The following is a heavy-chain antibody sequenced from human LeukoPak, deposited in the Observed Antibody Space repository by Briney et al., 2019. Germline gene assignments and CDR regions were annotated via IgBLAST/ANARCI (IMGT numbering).Heavy chain of an antibody. CDR2: VSFSGTT. J-gene: IGHJ5*02. V-gene: IGHV4-39*07. D-gene: IGHD6-25*01. CDR3: ARLSVAYNSGKGWVDP. CDR1: GGSMSSDNYY. Sequence: SETLSLTCTVSGGSMSSDNYYWGWIRQSPGTGLEWIGSVSFSGTTYCNPSLKTRVIISIDTSRNQFSLNLRSVTAADTAVYYCARLSVAYNSGKGWVDPWGQGTLVTVSS.